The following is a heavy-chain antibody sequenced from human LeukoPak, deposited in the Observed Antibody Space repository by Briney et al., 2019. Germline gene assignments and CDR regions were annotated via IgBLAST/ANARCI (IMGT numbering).Heavy chain of an antibody. Sequence: PSETLSLTCDVSGGSIDSTNWWNWVRQPPGKGLEWIGEIHHDGRINYNPSLKSRVTLSVDKSKNQFSLRLNSVTAADTAMYYCARETPGAGHFDYWGQGSLVTVSS. CDR2: IHHDGRI. D-gene: IGHD7-27*01. CDR1: GGSIDSTNW. J-gene: IGHJ4*02. CDR3: ARETPGAGHFDY. V-gene: IGHV4/OR15-8*01.